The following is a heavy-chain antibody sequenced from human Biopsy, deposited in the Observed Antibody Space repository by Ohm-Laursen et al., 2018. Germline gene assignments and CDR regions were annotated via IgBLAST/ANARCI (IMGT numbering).Heavy chain of an antibody. CDR3: ARDGKRWDYSTYFSWHFDL. Sequence: SSLRLSCAAPGFTFTSYAMHWVRQAPGKGLEWVAVISYDGSGEYYADSLQGRFIISRDNPKNTVGLQMNSLRAEDTAVYFCARDGKRWDYSTYFSWHFDLWGRGTLVTVSS. CDR1: GFTFTSYA. J-gene: IGHJ2*01. CDR2: ISYDGSGE. V-gene: IGHV3-30*03. D-gene: IGHD4-11*01.